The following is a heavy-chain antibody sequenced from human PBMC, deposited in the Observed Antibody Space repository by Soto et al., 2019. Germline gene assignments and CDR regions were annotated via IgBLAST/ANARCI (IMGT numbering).Heavy chain of an antibody. CDR2: VNPNSGNT. CDR1: GYTFTSYD. D-gene: IGHD4-4*01. CDR3: ARWGDSNYIYGMDV. V-gene: IGHV1-8*01. Sequence: ASVKVSCKASGYTFTSYDINWVRQATGQGLEWMGWVNPNSGNTGYAQKFQGRVTMTRNTSISTAYMELSSLRSEDTAVYYCARWGDSNYIYGMDVWGQGTTVTVSS. J-gene: IGHJ6*02.